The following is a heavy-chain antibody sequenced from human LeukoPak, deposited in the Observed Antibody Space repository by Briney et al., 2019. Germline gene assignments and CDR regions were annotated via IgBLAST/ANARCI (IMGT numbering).Heavy chain of an antibody. J-gene: IGHJ4*02. CDR2: ISASGGST. CDR3: AKDKRWKSPHYLAS. Sequence: GGSLRLSCAASGFTFSSSAMSWVRQVPGKGLEWVSGISASGGSTSYADSVRGRFTISRDNSKNTLYVQMNSLRDEDTAVYYCAKDKRWKSPHYLASWAQGTLVTVPP. D-gene: IGHD1-1*01. CDR1: GFTFSSSA. V-gene: IGHV3-23*01.